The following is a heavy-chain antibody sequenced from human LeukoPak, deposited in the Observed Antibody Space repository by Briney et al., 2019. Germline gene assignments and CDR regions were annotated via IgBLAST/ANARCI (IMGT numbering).Heavy chain of an antibody. CDR2: ISWNSGSI. Sequence: GGSLRLSCAASGFTFDDYAMHWVRQAPRKGLEWGSGISWNSGSIGYADSVKGRFTISRDNAKNSLYLQMNSLRAEDTALYYCAKDARYYYGSGSYYGDWGQGTLVTVSS. J-gene: IGHJ4*02. CDR3: AKDARYYYGSGSYYGD. D-gene: IGHD3-10*01. CDR1: GFTFDDYA. V-gene: IGHV3-9*01.